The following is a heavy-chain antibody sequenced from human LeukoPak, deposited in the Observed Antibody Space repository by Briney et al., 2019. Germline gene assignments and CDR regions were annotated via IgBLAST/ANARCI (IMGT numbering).Heavy chain of an antibody. J-gene: IGHJ4*02. CDR2: ISSSSSYI. CDR1: GFTFSIYS. D-gene: IGHD7-27*01. V-gene: IGHV3-21*01. CDR3: ARGWGTFDY. Sequence: GGSLRLSCTASGFTFSIYSMNWVRQAPGKGLEWVSSISSSSSYIYYADSVKGRFTISRDNAKNSLYLQMSSMRAEDTAVYYCARGWGTFDYWGQGTLVTVSS.